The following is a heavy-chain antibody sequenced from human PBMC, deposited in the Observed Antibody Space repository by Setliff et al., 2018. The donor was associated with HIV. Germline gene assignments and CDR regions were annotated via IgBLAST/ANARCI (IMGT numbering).Heavy chain of an antibody. CDR2: INPNSDVA. V-gene: IGHV1-2*06. CDR1: GYTFTAYY. CDR3: ARDPAPSSSASYFQH. D-gene: IGHD6-6*01. J-gene: IGHJ1*01. Sequence: ASVKVSCKASGYTFTAYYIHWVRQAPGQGLEWMGRINPNSDVANYAQKFQGRVTMTRDTSTSTVYMELSSLRSEDTAVYYCARDPAPSSSASYFQHWGQGTPVTVSS.